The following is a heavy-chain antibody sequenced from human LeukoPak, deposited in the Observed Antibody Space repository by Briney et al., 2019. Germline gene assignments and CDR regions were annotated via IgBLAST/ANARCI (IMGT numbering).Heavy chain of an antibody. CDR3: ARASSGYYSQWNAFDI. CDR1: GYTFTSYD. Sequence: ASVKVSYKAFGYTFTSYDINWVRQATGQGLEWMGGMNPNSGNTGYAQKFQGRVTITRNTSISTAYMELSSLRSEDTAVYYCARASSGYYSQWNAFDIWGQGTMVTVSS. CDR2: MNPNSGNT. D-gene: IGHD3-22*01. J-gene: IGHJ3*02. V-gene: IGHV1-8*03.